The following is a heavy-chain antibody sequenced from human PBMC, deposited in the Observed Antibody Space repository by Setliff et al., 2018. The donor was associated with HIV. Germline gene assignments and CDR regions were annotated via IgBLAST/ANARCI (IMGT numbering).Heavy chain of an antibody. CDR3: AVYYEGVGGRGI. CDR2: THRLGTI. J-gene: IGHJ4*02. CDR1: DASISGHH. D-gene: IGHD3-16*01. Sequence: SETLSLTCTFSDASISGHHCGWIRQPPGRGLEWIGSTHRLGTINYNPSLKSRFTISVDISKRQFSLRLSSVTAADTAQYFCAVYYEGVGGRGIWGPGTLVTVSS. V-gene: IGHV4-59*11.